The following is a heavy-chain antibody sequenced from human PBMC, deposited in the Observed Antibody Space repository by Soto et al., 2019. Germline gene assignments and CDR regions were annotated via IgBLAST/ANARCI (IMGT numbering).Heavy chain of an antibody. CDR2: ISSSSSYI. CDR1: GFTFSSYS. CDR3: ARDHNDIMITFGGVIDY. J-gene: IGHJ4*02. V-gene: IGHV3-21*01. Sequence: EVQLVESGGGLVQPGGSLRLSCAASGFTFSSYSMNWVRQAPGKGLEWVSSISSSSSYIYYADSVKGRFTISRDNAKNSLYLQMNSLRAEDTAVYYCARDHNDIMITFGGVIDYWGQGTLVTVSS. D-gene: IGHD3-16*02.